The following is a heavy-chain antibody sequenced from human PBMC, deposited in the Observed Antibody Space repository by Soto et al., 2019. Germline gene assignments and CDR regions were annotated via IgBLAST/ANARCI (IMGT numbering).Heavy chain of an antibody. J-gene: IGHJ4*02. D-gene: IGHD6-6*01. Sequence: SETLSLTCTASGGSISSYYWSWIRQPPGKGLEWIGYIYYSGSTNYNPSLKSRVTISVDTSKNQFSLKLSSVTAADTAVYYCARHSSSPYFDYWGQGTLVTVSS. CDR2: IYYSGST. CDR1: GGSISSYY. CDR3: ARHSSSPYFDY. V-gene: IGHV4-59*08.